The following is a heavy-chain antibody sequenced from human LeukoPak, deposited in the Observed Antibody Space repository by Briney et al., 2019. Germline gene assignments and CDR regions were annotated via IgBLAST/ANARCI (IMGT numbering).Heavy chain of an antibody. CDR2: TNPSGGSK. Sequence: ASVKVSCKPSGYTHPSYHMHWVRQTAGQALEWMGITNPSGGSKRYDQEFQGRVTMTRDTSTSTVYMELSSLRSEDTAVYYCARVSLPVSSGYYYAEFDYWGQGTLVTVSS. CDR3: ARVSLPVSSGYYYAEFDY. V-gene: IGHV1-46*01. CDR1: GYTHPSYH. J-gene: IGHJ4*02. D-gene: IGHD3-22*01.